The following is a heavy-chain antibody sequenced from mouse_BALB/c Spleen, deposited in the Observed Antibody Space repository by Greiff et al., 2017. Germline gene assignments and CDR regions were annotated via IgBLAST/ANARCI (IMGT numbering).Heavy chain of an antibody. CDR3: ARFPLMITFAY. Sequence: EVKLMESGPGLVKPSQSLSLTCTVTGYSITSDYAWNWIRQFPGNKLEWMGYISYSGSTSYNPSLKSRISITRDTSKNQFFLQLNSVTTEDTATYYCARFPLMITFAYWGQGTLVTVSA. J-gene: IGHJ3*01. D-gene: IGHD2-4*01. CDR2: ISYSGST. CDR1: GYSITSDYA. V-gene: IGHV3-2*02.